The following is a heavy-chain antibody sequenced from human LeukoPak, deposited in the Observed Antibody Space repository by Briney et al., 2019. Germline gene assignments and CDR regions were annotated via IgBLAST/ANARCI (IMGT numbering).Heavy chain of an antibody. J-gene: IGHJ6*02. D-gene: IGHD2-21*02. CDR3: ARVVLYCGGDCHPYGMDV. CDR2: IYSGGST. CDR1: GFTVSSNY. Sequence: PGGSLRLSCAASGFTVSSNYMSWVRQAPGKGLEGVSVIYSGGSTYYADSVKGRFTISRDNSKNTLYLQMNSLRAEDTAVYYCARVVLYCGGDCHPYGMDVWGQGTTVTVSS. V-gene: IGHV3-53*01.